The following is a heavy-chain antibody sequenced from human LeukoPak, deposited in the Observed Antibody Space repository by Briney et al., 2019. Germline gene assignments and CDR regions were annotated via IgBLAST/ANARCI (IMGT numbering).Heavy chain of an antibody. D-gene: IGHD6-19*01. CDR2: ISGSGGST. V-gene: IGHV3-23*01. CDR3: AKAPSSGWFGGAFDV. CDR1: GFTFSSYA. J-gene: IGHJ3*01. Sequence: GGSLRLSCAASGFTFSSYAMSWVRQAPGKGLEWVSAISGSGGSTYYADSVKGRFTISRDNSKNTLYLQMNSPRAEDTAVYYCAKAPSSGWFGGAFDVWGQGTMVTVSS.